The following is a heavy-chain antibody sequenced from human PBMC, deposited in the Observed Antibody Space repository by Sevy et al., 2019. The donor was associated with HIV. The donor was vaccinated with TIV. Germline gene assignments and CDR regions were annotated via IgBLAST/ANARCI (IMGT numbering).Heavy chain of an antibody. J-gene: IGHJ6*02. CDR3: ASHSRSWYYGMDV. CDR2: FDPEDGET. V-gene: IGHV1-24*01. Sequence: ASVKVSCKVSGYTLTELSMHWVRQAPGKGLEWMGGFDPEDGETIYAQKFQGRVTMTEDTATDTAYMELSSLRSEDTAVDYCASHSRSWYYGMDVWGQGTTVTVSS. D-gene: IGHD6-13*01. CDR1: GYTLTELS.